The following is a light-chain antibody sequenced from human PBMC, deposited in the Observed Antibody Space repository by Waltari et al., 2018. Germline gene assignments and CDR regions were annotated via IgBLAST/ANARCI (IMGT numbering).Light chain of an antibody. CDR1: SSDVGGYDY. CDR2: GVT. Sequence: QSALTQPRSVSGSPGQSVTISCTGTSSDVGGYDYVSWYQQQSAKAPNLIIFGVTKRPPRVPFRFAGSKSGNTPSLIISGLQGKDEAHYYCCSYAGDYAEDFGTGTTVTVL. CDR3: CSYAGDYAED. V-gene: IGLV2-11*01. J-gene: IGLJ1*01.